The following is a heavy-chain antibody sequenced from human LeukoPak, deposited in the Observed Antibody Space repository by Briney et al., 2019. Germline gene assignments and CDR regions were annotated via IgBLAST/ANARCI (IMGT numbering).Heavy chain of an antibody. Sequence: QSGGSLRLSCAASGFTFSSYWMHWVRHAPGKGLVWVSHIKGDGSSTSYADSVKGRFTISRDNAKNTLYLQMNSLRAEDTAVYYCARDRNYAMDVWGQGTTVTVSS. CDR3: ARDRNYAMDV. J-gene: IGHJ6*02. CDR2: IKGDGSST. CDR1: GFTFSSYW. V-gene: IGHV3-74*01.